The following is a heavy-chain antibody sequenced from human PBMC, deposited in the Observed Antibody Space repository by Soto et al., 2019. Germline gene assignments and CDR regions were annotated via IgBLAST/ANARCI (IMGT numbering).Heavy chain of an antibody. V-gene: IGHV1-3*04. D-gene: IGHD3-10*01. CDR1: GYTFTSYP. CDR3: AKGGVPWWFDP. Sequence: ASVKVSCKASGYTFTSYPIHWVRQAPGQRLEWMGWINTGNGNTKYSQNFQGRVTITRDTSATTAYMELTSLTSEDTAVYYCAKGGVPWWFDPWGQGTQVTVSS. J-gene: IGHJ5*02. CDR2: INTGNGNT.